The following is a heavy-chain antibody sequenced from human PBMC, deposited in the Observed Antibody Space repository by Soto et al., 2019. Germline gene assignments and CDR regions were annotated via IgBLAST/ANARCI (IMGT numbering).Heavy chain of an antibody. D-gene: IGHD3-22*01. J-gene: IGHJ4*02. V-gene: IGHV4-59*01. CDR1: GGSISSYY. Sequence: GTLSLTCTVSGGSISSYYWSWIRQPPGKGLEWIGYIYYSGSTNYNPSLKSRVTISVDTSKNQFSLKLSSVTAADTAVYYCARGDYDSSGYFPYWGQGTLVTVSS. CDR2: IYYSGST. CDR3: ARGDYDSSGYFPY.